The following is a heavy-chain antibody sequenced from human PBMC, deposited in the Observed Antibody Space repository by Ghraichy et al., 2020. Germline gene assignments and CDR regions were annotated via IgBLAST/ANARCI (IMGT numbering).Heavy chain of an antibody. V-gene: IGHV3-53*01. CDR3: ARGYYDSSGYFCGFDY. D-gene: IGHD3-22*01. Sequence: GESLNISCAASGFTVSSNYMSWVRQAPGKGLEWVSVIYSGGSTYYADSVKGRFTISRDNSKNTLYLQMNSLRAEDTAVYYCARGYYDSSGYFCGFDYWGQGTLVTVSS. J-gene: IGHJ4*02. CDR2: IYSGGST. CDR1: GFTVSSNY.